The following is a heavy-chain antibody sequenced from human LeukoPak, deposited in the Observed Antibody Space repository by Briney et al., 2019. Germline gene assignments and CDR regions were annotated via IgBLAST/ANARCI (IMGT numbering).Heavy chain of an antibody. V-gene: IGHV3-21*04. CDR2: ISSTSTYI. Sequence: GGSLRLSCAASGFTFSSFTMNWVRQAPGKGLEWVSSISSTSTYIHYADSVKGRFTISRDNAKNSLYLQMNSLRADDTAVYYCARGGPDYGDYEIYFDYWGQGTLVTVSS. CDR1: GFTFSSFT. D-gene: IGHD4-17*01. CDR3: ARGGPDYGDYEIYFDY. J-gene: IGHJ4*02.